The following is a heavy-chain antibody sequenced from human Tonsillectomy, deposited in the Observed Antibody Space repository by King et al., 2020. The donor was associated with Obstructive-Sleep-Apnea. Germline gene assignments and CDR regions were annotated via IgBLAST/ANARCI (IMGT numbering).Heavy chain of an antibody. Sequence: VQLVESGAEVKKPGASVKVSCKASGYTFTSYGISWVRQAPGQGLEWMGWISAYNGNTNYAQKLQGRVTMTTDPSTSTAYMELRSLRSDDTAVYYCARTYYYGSGNYYGMDVWGQGTTVTVSS. D-gene: IGHD3-10*01. J-gene: IGHJ6*02. CDR3: ARTYYYGSGNYYGMDV. V-gene: IGHV1-18*04. CDR1: GYTFTSYG. CDR2: ISAYNGNT.